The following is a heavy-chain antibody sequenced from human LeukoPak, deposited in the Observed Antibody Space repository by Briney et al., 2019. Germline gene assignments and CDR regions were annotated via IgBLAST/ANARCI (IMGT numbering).Heavy chain of an antibody. Sequence: SETLSLTCTVSGYSISSGYYWGWIRQPPGKGLEWIGSIYHSGSTYYNPSLKGRVTISVDTPKNQFSLKLSSVTAADTAVYYCARERRRGYCSSTSCYAYFDYWGQGTLVTVSS. J-gene: IGHJ4*02. CDR2: IYHSGST. V-gene: IGHV4-38-2*02. CDR1: GYSISSGYY. D-gene: IGHD2-2*01. CDR3: ARERRRGYCSSTSCYAYFDY.